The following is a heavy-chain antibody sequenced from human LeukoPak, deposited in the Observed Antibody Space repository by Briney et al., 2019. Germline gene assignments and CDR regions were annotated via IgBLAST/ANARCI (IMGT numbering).Heavy chain of an antibody. CDR1: GGSISSYA. CDR3: ARDPPSCTTFGVVTRYYMDV. D-gene: IGHD3-3*01. Sequence: PSETLSLTCTVSGGSISSYARNWVRQPPGKGLEWIGYIYYSGSTNYNPSLQSRVTISVDTSKNQFSLKLSSVTAADTAVYYCARDPPSCTTFGVVTRYYMDVWGKGTTVTVSS. J-gene: IGHJ6*03. V-gene: IGHV4-59*01. CDR2: IYYSGST.